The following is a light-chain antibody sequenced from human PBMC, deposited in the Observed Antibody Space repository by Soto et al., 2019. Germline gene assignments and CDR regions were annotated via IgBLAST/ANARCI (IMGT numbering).Light chain of an antibody. Sequence: QSVLTQPPSVSGAPGQRVTISCTGSSSNIGAGYDVHWYQHLPATAPKVLIYGNSNRPSGVPNRFGGSKSGTSACLAITGLQAEDEADYYCQSYDSSLSGYVFGAGTKLTVL. V-gene: IGLV1-40*01. CDR2: GNS. CDR3: QSYDSSLSGYV. CDR1: SSNIGAGYD. J-gene: IGLJ1*01.